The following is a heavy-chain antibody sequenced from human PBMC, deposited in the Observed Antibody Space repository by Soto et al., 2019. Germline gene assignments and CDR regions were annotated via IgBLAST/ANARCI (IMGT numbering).Heavy chain of an antibody. CDR1: GGTFSSYT. D-gene: IGHD5-18*01. CDR2: IIPILGIA. CDR3: ARGGDDTAMVKLEHLDY. J-gene: IGHJ4*02. V-gene: IGHV1-69*02. Sequence: QVQLVQSGAEVKKPGSSVKVSCKASGGTFSSYTISWVRQAPGQGLEWMGRIIPILGIANYAQKFQGRVTITADKSTSTAYMELSSLRSEDTAVYYCARGGDDTAMVKLEHLDYWGQGTLVTVSS.